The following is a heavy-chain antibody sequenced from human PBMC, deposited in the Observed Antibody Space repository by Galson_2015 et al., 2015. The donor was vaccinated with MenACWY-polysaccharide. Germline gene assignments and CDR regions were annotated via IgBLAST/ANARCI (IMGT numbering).Heavy chain of an antibody. Sequence: SLRLSCAASGFTLSHYGMHWVRQAPGTGLEWVAVIWHAGHVKYYADSVKGRFTISRDNSRSTLYLEMNSLRVEDTAVYYCARDKCQEAPMDVWGKGTTVIVSS. CDR3: ARDKCQEAPMDV. CDR2: IWHAGHVK. V-gene: IGHV3-33*01. D-gene: IGHD2-2*01. CDR1: GFTLSHYG. J-gene: IGHJ6*03.